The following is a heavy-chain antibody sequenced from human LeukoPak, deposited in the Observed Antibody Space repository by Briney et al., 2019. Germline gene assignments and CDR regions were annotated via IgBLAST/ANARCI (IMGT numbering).Heavy chain of an antibody. CDR3: ARGSAIGTTSSYRFDP. D-gene: IGHD1-1*01. CDR2: INHSGST. J-gene: IGHJ5*02. Sequence: SETLSLTCAVYGGSFSGYYWSWIRQPPGKGLEWIGEINHSGSTNYNPSLKSRVTISVDTSKNQFSLKLTSVTAADTAMYHCARGSAIGTTSSYRFDPWGQGTLVIVSS. V-gene: IGHV4-34*01. CDR1: GGSFSGYY.